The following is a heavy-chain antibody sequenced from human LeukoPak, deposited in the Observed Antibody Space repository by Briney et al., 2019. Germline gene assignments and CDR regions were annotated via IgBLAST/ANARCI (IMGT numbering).Heavy chain of an antibody. CDR1: GFTFDDYA. Sequence: SLRLSCAASGFTFDDYAMHWVRQAPGKGLEWVSGISWNSGSIGYADSVKGRFTISRDNAKNSLYLQMNSLRAEDTALYYCAKGAVVVAANFDYWGQGTLVTVSS. CDR2: ISWNSGSI. D-gene: IGHD2-15*01. V-gene: IGHV3-9*01. CDR3: AKGAVVVAANFDY. J-gene: IGHJ4*02.